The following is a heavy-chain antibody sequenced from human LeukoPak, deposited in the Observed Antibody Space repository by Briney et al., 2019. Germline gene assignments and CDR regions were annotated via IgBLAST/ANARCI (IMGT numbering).Heavy chain of an antibody. D-gene: IGHD3-22*01. CDR1: GGTFSSYA. CDR2: IIPIFGTA. CDR3: AKYYYDSSGQENWFDP. J-gene: IGHJ5*02. V-gene: IGHV1-69*13. Sequence: SVKVSCKASGGTFSSYAISWVRQAPGQGLEWMGGIIPIFGTANYAQKFQGRVTITADESTSTAYMELSSLRSEDTAVYYCAKYYYDSSGQENWFDPWGQGTLVTVSS.